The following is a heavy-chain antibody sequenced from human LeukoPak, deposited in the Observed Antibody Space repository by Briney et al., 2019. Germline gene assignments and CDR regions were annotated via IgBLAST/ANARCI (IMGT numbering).Heavy chain of an antibody. D-gene: IGHD1-26*01. V-gene: IGHV3-48*02. CDR3: ARDRVVGATHYFDY. Sequence: PGGSLRLSCVISGFTLSTYSMNWVRQAPGKGLEWVSYISSSSSTIYHADSVKGRFTISRDNAKNSLYLQMSSLRDEDTAVYYCARDRVVGATHYFDYWGQGTLVTVSS. J-gene: IGHJ4*02. CDR2: ISSSSSTI. CDR1: GFTLSTYS.